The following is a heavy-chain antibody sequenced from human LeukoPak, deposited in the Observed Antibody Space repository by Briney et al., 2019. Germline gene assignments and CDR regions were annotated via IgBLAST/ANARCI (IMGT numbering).Heavy chain of an antibody. CDR3: ARGSITVVPAFDI. CDR1: GGSISTYY. J-gene: IGHJ3*02. Sequence: PSETLSLTCTVSGGSISTYYWSWIRQPPGKGLEWIGCSYYTGSANYNPSLKSRGTISVDTCKNQFSLKLSSVPAADTAVYYCARGSITVVPAFDIWGQGTMFTVSS. CDR2: SYYTGSA. D-gene: IGHD4-23*01. V-gene: IGHV4-59*12.